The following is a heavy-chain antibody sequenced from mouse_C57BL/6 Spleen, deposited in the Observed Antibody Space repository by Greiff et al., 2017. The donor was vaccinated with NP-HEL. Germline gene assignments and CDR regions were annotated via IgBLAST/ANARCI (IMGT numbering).Heavy chain of an antibody. CDR1: GYALSRSW. J-gene: IGHJ1*03. CDR2: IYPGDGDT. CDR3: AKGELYGYDHSLWYFDV. Sequence: QVQLQQSGPELVKPGASVTISCKASGYALSRSWMNWVKPRPGKGLEWIGRIYPGDGDTNYNGKFKGKATLTADKSTSTAYMQLSSLTSEDSAVYFCAKGELYGYDHSLWYFDVWGTGTTVTVSS. D-gene: IGHD2-2*01. V-gene: IGHV1-82*01.